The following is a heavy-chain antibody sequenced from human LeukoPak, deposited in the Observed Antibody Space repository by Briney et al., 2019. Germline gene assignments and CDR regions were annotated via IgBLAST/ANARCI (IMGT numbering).Heavy chain of an antibody. J-gene: IGHJ4*02. V-gene: IGHV4-39*07. D-gene: IGHD2-15*01. CDR3: ARVSPGVVVVAAIGNHFDY. Sequence: GSLRLSCAASGFTFSSYGMHWVRQPPGKGLEWIGSIYYSGSTYYNPSLKSRVTISVDTSKNQFSLKLSSVTAADTAVYYCARVSPGVVVVAAIGNHFDYWGQGTLVTVSS. CDR1: GFTFSSYG. CDR2: IYYSGST.